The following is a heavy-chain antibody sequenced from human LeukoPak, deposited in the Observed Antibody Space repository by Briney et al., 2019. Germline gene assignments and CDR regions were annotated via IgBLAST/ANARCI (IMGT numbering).Heavy chain of an antibody. D-gene: IGHD6-19*01. CDR3: ARVKYSSGWYYDP. Sequence: SETLSLTCAVYGGSLSGYYWSWIRQPPGKGLEWIGEINHWGSTNYNPSLKSRVTISVDTSKNQFSLKLSSVTAADTAVYSCARVKYSSGWYYDPWGQGTLVTVSS. J-gene: IGHJ5*02. V-gene: IGHV4-34*01. CDR1: GGSLSGYY. CDR2: INHWGST.